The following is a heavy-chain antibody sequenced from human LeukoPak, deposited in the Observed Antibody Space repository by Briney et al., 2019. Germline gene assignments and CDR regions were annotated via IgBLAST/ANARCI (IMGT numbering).Heavy chain of an antibody. CDR3: ARVGDYNDSSGYYFDY. D-gene: IGHD3-22*01. Sequence: SETLSLTCTVSGRSISSSSYYWGWIRQPPGKGLVWIGSIYYSGSTYYNPSLKSRVTISVDTSKNQFSLKLSSVPAAETAVYYCARVGDYNDSSGYYFDYWGQGTLVSVSS. J-gene: IGHJ4*02. CDR2: IYYSGST. V-gene: IGHV4-39*07. CDR1: GRSISSSSYY.